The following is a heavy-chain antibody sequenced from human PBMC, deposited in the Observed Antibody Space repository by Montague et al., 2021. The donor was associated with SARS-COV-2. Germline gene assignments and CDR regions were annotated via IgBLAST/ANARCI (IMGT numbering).Heavy chain of an antibody. J-gene: IGHJ6*01. CDR1: GFSLSTSGMC. CDR2: IDWDDDK. D-gene: IGHD4-17*01. V-gene: IGHV2-70*01. Sequence: PALVTPTQTLTLTCTFSGFSLSTSGMCVSWIRQPPGKALEWLALIDWDDDKYYSTSLKTRLTISKDTSKNQVVLTMTNMDPVDTATYYCARMTTVTYPYCYYYGMDVWGQGTTVTVSS. CDR3: ARMTTVTYPYCYYYGMDV.